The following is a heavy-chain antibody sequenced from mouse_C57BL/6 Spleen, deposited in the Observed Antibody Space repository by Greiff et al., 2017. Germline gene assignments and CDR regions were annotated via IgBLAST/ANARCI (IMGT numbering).Heavy chain of an antibody. D-gene: IGHD2-3*01. V-gene: IGHV1-18*01. CDR2: INPNNGGT. J-gene: IGHJ2*01. Sequence: VQLQPSGPELVKPGASVKIPCKASGYTFTDYHMDWVKQSHGKSLEWIGDINPNNGGTIYNQKFKGKATLTVDQSSSTAYLELRSLTSEDTAVYYCARSGFWDGYYEGYFDYWGKGTTLTVSS. CDR3: ARSGFWDGYYEGYFDY. CDR1: GYTFTDYH.